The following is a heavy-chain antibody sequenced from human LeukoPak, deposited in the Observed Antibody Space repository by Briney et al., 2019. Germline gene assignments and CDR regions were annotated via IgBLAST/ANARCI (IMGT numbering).Heavy chain of an antibody. CDR3: AGLGYCSSTSCPTDFVDY. D-gene: IGHD2-2*01. CDR1: GDSISSSSYY. J-gene: IGHJ4*02. V-gene: IGHV4-39*01. Sequence: SSETLSLTCTVSGDSISSSSYYWGWIRQPPGKGLEWIGSIYYSGSTYYNPSLKSRVTISVDTSKNQFSLKLSSVTAADTAVYYCAGLGYCSSTSCPTDFVDYWGQGTLVTVSS. CDR2: IYYSGST.